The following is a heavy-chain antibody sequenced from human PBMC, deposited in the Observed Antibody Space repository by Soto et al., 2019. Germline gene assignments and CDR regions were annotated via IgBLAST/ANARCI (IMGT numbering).Heavy chain of an antibody. D-gene: IGHD6-19*01. CDR2: INSDGSST. Sequence: GGSLRLSCAASGFTFSSYWMDGVRQAPGKGLVWVSRINSDGSSTSYADSVKGRFTISRDNAKNTLYLQMNSLRAEDTAVYYSARATRDSSGWYGSRGAFDIWGQGTMVTVSS. CDR3: ARATRDSSGWYGSRGAFDI. J-gene: IGHJ3*02. CDR1: GFTFSSYW. V-gene: IGHV3-74*01.